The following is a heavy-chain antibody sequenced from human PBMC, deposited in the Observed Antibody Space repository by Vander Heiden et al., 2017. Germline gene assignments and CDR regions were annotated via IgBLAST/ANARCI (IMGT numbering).Heavy chain of an antibody. D-gene: IGHD3-10*01. J-gene: IGHJ4*02. CDR2: IRSSGSTI. CDR3: ARPRYYGSGSYRY. Sequence: HVQLVESGGGLVKPGGSLSLPCAASGFTFSDYYMSWIRQAPGKGLEWVSYIRSSGSTIYYADSVKGRFTISRDNAKNSLYLQMNSLRAEDTAVYYCARPRYYGSGSYRYCGQGTLVTVSS. V-gene: IGHV3-11*01. CDR1: GFTFSDYY.